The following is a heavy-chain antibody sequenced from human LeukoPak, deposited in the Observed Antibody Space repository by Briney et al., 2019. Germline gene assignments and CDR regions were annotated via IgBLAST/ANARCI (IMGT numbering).Heavy chain of an antibody. CDR2: ISGSGGST. CDR1: GFTFSSYA. V-gene: IGHV3-23*01. CDR3: AKDAMGALLSVYYMDV. J-gene: IGHJ6*03. D-gene: IGHD1-26*01. Sequence: GGSLRLSCAASGFTFSSYAMSWVRQAPGKGLEWVSAISGSGGSTYYADSVKGRFTISRDNSKNTLYLQMNSLRAEDTAVYYCAKDAMGALLSVYYMDVWGKGTTVTVSS.